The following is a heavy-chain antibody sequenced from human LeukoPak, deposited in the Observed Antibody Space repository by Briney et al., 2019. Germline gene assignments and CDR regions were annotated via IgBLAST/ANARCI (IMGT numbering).Heavy chain of an antibody. D-gene: IGHD2-15*01. CDR1: GFTFSTYG. J-gene: IGHJ4*02. CDR3: ARPKTHIVVVVAATSGDFDY. CDR2: ISGSGGST. V-gene: IGHV3-23*01. Sequence: PGGSLRLSCAASGFTFSTYGMHWVRQAPGKGLEWVSAISGSGGSTYYADSVKGRFTISRDNSKNTLYLQMNSLRAEDTAVYYCARPKTHIVVVVAATSGDFDYWGQGTLVTVSS.